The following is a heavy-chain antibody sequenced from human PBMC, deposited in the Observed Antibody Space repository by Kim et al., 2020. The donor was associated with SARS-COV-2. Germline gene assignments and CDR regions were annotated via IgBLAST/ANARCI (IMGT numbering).Heavy chain of an antibody. J-gene: IGHJ4*02. V-gene: IGHV3-53*04. CDR2: GST. D-gene: IGHD6-13*01. CDR3: ARSAAGTDY. Sequence: GSTNDAEPVKGRFTISRHNSKNTLYLQMNSLRAEDTAVYYCARSAAGTDYWGQGTLVTVSS.